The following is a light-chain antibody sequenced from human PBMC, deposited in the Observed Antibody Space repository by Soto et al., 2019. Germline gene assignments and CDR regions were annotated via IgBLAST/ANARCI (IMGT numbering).Light chain of an antibody. V-gene: IGKV1-5*03. CDR1: QSISPW. CDR3: QQYNTYPLT. J-gene: IGKJ4*01. CDR2: KAS. Sequence: DIQMTLSPSTQAASVGGSGTITCRASQSISPWLAWYQQKPGKAPTLLIYKASSLEGGVPSRFSGSGSGTDFNITISSLQPDDFATYYCQQYNTYPLTFGGGTKVDIK.